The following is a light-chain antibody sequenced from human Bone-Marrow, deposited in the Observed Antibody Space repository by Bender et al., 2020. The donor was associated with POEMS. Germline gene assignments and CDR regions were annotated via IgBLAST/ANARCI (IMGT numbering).Light chain of an antibody. CDR3: SSYAGSNGWV. CDR1: NIGSKT. Sequence: SYVLTQPPSVSVAPEKTAKITCGGNNIGSKTVHWYQQKPGQAPVLVIYYDRDRPSGIPERFSGSNSGNTASLTVSGLQAEDEADYYCSSYAGSNGWVFGGGTKLTVL. J-gene: IGLJ2*01. V-gene: IGLV3-21*01. CDR2: YDR.